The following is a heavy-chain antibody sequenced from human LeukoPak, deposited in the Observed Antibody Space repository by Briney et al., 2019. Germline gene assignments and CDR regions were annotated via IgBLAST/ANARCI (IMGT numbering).Heavy chain of an antibody. CDR2: ISYDGSNK. CDR1: GFTFSSYA. J-gene: IGHJ4*02. Sequence: PGGSLRLSCAASGFTFSSYAMSWVRQAPGKGLEWVAVISYDGSNKYYADSVKGRFTISRDNSKNTLYLQMNSLRAEDTAVYYCAKDNTYYDFWSGYLNTYYFDYWGQGTLVTVSS. CDR3: AKDNTYYDFWSGYLNTYYFDY. D-gene: IGHD3-3*01. V-gene: IGHV3-30*18.